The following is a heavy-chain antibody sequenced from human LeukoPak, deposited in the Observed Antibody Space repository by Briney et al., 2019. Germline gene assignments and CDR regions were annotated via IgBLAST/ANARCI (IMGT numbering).Heavy chain of an antibody. CDR1: GGSISTYY. V-gene: IGHV4-59*08. Sequence: SETLSLTCTVSGGSISTYYWSWIRQPPGKGLEWIGYIHYSGTTNYNPSLKNRVTISLDTSKNQFSLNLSSVTAADTAVYYCARTGGYSGYATHWGQGTLVTVSS. CDR2: IHYSGTT. J-gene: IGHJ4*02. D-gene: IGHD5-12*01. CDR3: ARTGGYSGYATH.